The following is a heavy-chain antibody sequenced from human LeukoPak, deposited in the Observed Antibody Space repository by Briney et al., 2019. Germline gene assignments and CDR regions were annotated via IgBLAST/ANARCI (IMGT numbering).Heavy chain of an antibody. CDR1: GFTVSSNY. V-gene: IGHV3-53*01. J-gene: IGHJ4*02. D-gene: IGHD2-21*02. Sequence: SGGSLRLSCAASGFTVSSNYMSWVGQAPGKGLEWVSVIYSGGSTYYADSVKGRFTISRDNSKNTLYLQMNSLRAEDTAVYYCARGYCGGDCYFDYWGQGTLVTVSS. CDR3: ARGYCGGDCYFDY. CDR2: IYSGGST.